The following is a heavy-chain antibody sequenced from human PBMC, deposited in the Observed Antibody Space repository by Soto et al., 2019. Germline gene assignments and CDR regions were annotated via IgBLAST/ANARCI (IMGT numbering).Heavy chain of an antibody. CDR3: AREDRGYDFCSGYFGSRYYYGMDV. D-gene: IGHD3-3*01. CDR1: GGTFSSYA. J-gene: IGHJ6*02. Sequence: AVKVSCKASGGTFSSYAISWVRQAPGQGLEWMGGIIPIFGTANYAQKFQGRVTITADKSTSTAYMELSSLRSEDTAVYYCAREDRGYDFCSGYFGSRYYYGMDVWGQGTPVTVYS. V-gene: IGHV1-69*06. CDR2: IIPIFGTA.